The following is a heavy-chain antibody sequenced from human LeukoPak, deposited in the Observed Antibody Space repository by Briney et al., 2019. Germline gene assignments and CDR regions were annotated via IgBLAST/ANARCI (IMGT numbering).Heavy chain of an antibody. V-gene: IGHV1-3*01. J-gene: IGHJ6*02. CDR1: GYTSTSYA. Sequence: ASVKVSCKASGYTSTSYAMHWVRQAPGQRLEWMGWINAGNGNTKYSQKFQGRVTITADESTSTAYMELSSLRSEDTAVYYCARLPLTGYSRGYYYGVDVWGQGTTVTVSS. CDR2: INAGNGNT. CDR3: ARLPLTGYSRGYYYGVDV. D-gene: IGHD3-9*01.